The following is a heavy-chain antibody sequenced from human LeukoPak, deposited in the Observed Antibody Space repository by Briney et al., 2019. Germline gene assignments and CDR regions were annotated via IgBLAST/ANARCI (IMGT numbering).Heavy chain of an antibody. CDR2: IYPGASDT. CDR1: GYSFTNYW. J-gene: IGHJ3*02. D-gene: IGHD2-15*01. V-gene: IGHV5-51*01. CDR3: ARRGYCSGGTCFSNAFDI. Sequence: GHSLKISCKVSGYSFTNYWIAWVRQMPGKGLDWMGIIYPGASDTRYSPSFQGQVTISAEKSVSTAYLQWSSLKASDTAMYYCARRGYCSGGTCFSNAFDIWGQGTMVTVSS.